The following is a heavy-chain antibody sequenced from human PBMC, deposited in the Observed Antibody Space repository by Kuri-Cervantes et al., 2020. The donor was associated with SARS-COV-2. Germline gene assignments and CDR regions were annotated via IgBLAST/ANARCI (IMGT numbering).Heavy chain of an antibody. D-gene: IGHD3-3*01. V-gene: IGHV3-30*06. CDR3: ARETRGYYEELRVMDV. Sequence: GGSLRLSCAASGFTFSSYGMHWVRQAPGKGLEWVAVISYDGSNKYYADSVKGRFTISRDNSKNTLYLQMNSLRAEDTAVYYCARETRGYYEELRVMDVWGQGTTVTVSS. CDR2: ISYDGSNK. CDR1: GFTFSSYG. J-gene: IGHJ6*02.